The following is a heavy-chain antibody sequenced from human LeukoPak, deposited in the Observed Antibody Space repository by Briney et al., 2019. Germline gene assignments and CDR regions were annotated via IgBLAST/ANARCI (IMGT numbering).Heavy chain of an antibody. CDR2: IRQDGSEK. Sequence: GGSLRLSCAASGFTFSSYWMIWVRQAPGKGLEWVANIRQDGSEKYHVDSVKGRFTISRDNAKNSLYLQMSSLRVEDTAVYYCARAVDDNVWGSYRPPGHWGQGTLVTVSS. J-gene: IGHJ4*02. CDR1: GFTFSSYW. D-gene: IGHD3-16*02. CDR3: ARAVDDNVWGSYRPPGH. V-gene: IGHV3-7*05.